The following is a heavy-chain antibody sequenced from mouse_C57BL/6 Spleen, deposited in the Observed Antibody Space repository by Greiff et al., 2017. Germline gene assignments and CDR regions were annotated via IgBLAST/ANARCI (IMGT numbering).Heavy chain of an antibody. V-gene: IGHV7-3*01. D-gene: IGHD1-1*01. CDR2: IRNKANGYTT. CDR3: ARHYYGSSYFDY. J-gene: IGHJ2*01. Sequence: EVHLVESGGGLVQPGGSLSLSCAASGFTFTDYYMSWVRQPPGKALEWLGFIRNKANGYTTEYSASVKGRFTISRDNSQSILYLQMNALRAEDSATDYCARHYYGSSYFDYWGQGTTLTVSS. CDR1: GFTFTDYY.